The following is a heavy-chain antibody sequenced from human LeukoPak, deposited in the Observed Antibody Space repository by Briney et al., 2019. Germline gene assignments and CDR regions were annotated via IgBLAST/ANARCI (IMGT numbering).Heavy chain of an antibody. CDR1: GGSISGYY. Sequence: SETLSLTCSVSGGSISGYYWSWIRQPPGKGLEWIGEINHSGSTNYNPSLKSRVTISVDTSKNQFSLKLSSVTAADTAVYYCARGLGAGEYCSSTSCHFDYWGQGTLVTVSS. V-gene: IGHV4-34*01. CDR2: INHSGST. CDR3: ARGLGAGEYCSSTSCHFDY. D-gene: IGHD2-2*01. J-gene: IGHJ4*02.